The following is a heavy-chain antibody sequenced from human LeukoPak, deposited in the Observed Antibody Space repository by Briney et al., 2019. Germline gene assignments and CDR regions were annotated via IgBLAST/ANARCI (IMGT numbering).Heavy chain of an antibody. V-gene: IGHV1-2*02. CDR3: ARETFDSSGNDY. CDR2: INPNSGGT. J-gene: IGHJ4*02. Sequence: ASVKVSCKASGYTFTGYYMHWVRQAPGQGLEWMGWINPNSGGTNYAQKFQGRVTMTRDTSISTAYMELSRLRPDDTAVYYCARETFDSSGNDYWGQGTLVTVSS. D-gene: IGHD6-19*01. CDR1: GYTFTGYY.